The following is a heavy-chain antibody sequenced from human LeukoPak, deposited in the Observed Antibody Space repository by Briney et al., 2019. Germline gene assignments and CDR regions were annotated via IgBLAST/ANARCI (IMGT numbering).Heavy chain of an antibody. V-gene: IGHV4-30-2*01. Sequence: PSQTLSLTCTVSGGSISSGGSYWSWIRQPPGKGLEWIGYIYHSGSTYYNPSLKSRVTISVDRSKNQFSLKLSSVTAADTAVYYCARYCSGGSCYSGSPLFDYWGQGTLVTVSS. CDR2: IYHSGST. CDR1: GGSISSGGSY. CDR3: ARYCSGGSCYSGSPLFDY. J-gene: IGHJ4*02. D-gene: IGHD2-15*01.